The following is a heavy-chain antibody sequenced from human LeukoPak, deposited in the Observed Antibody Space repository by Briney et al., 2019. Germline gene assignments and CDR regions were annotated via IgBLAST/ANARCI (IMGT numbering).Heavy chain of an antibody. J-gene: IGHJ5*02. V-gene: IGHV3-30*02. CDR1: GFTFSSYG. Sequence: GGSLRLSCAASGFTFSSYGMHWVRQAPGKGLEWVAFIRYDGSNKYYADSVKGRFTISRDNSKNTLYLQMNSLRAEDTAVYYCAKPLEYCSGGSCYLSNWFDPWGQGTLVTVSS. CDR3: AKPLEYCSGGSCYLSNWFDP. CDR2: IRYDGSNK. D-gene: IGHD2-15*01.